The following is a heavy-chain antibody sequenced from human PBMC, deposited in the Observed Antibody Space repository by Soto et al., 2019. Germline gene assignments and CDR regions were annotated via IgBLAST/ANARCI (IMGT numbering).Heavy chain of an antibody. CDR3: AREQQQLDPYYYYGMDV. Sequence: GGSLRLSCAASGFTFSSYGMHWVRQAPGKGLEWVAVIWYDGSNKYYADSVKGRFTISRDNSKNTLYLQMNSLRAEDTAVYYCAREQQQLDPYYYYGMDVWGQGTTVTVSS. V-gene: IGHV3-33*01. CDR1: GFTFSSYG. J-gene: IGHJ6*02. CDR2: IWYDGSNK. D-gene: IGHD6-13*01.